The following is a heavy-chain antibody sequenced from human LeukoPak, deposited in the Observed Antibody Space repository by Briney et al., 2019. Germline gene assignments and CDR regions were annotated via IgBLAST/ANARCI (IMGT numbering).Heavy chain of an antibody. V-gene: IGHV1-3*01. CDR3: ARRAGSYFADAFDI. Sequence: ASVKVSCKASGYTFTSYAMHWVRQAPGQRLEWMGWINAGNGNTKYSQKFQGRVTITRDTSASTAYMELSSLRSEDTAVYYCARRAGSYFADAFDIWGQGTTVTVSS. CDR1: GYTFTSYA. CDR2: INAGNGNT. D-gene: IGHD1-26*01. J-gene: IGHJ3*02.